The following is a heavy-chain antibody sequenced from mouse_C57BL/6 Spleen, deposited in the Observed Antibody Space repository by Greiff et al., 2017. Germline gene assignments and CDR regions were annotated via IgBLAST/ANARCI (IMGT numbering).Heavy chain of an antibody. CDR1: GFNIKDYY. Sequence: VQLQQSGAELVRPGASVKLSCTASGFNIKDYYMHWVKQRPEQGLEWIGRIDPGDGDTEYAPKFQGKATMTADTSSNTAYLQLSSLTSEDSAVYYCTRVTTEFPYYFDYWGQGTTLTVSS. CDR2: IDPGDGDT. V-gene: IGHV14-1*01. D-gene: IGHD1-1*01. CDR3: TRVTTEFPYYFDY. J-gene: IGHJ2*01.